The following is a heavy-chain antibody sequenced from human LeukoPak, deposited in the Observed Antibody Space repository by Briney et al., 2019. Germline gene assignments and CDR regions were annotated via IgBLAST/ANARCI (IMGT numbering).Heavy chain of an antibody. V-gene: IGHV3-30*02. D-gene: IGHD1-26*01. CDR3: AKVPPSWGYYYYYMDV. Sequence: PGGSLRLSCAASGFTFSSYGMHWVRQAPGKGLEWVAFIRYDGSNKYYADSVKGRFTISRDNSKNTLYLQMNSLRAEDTAVYYCAKVPPSWGYYYYYMDVWGKGTTVTVSS. CDR1: GFTFSSYG. J-gene: IGHJ6*03. CDR2: IRYDGSNK.